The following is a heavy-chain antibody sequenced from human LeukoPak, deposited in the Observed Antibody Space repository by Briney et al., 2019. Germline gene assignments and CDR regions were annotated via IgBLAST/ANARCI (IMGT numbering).Heavy chain of an antibody. CDR1: GFIFSTHG. CDR3: ARPRIALPATSYFDY. Sequence: PGRSLRLSCAASGFIFSTHGMHWVRQAPGKGLEWVTFISYDGTNRYYADSVKGRFTISRDNSKNTLSLQMNSLREEDTAIYYCARPRIALPATSYFDYWGQGTLVTVSS. D-gene: IGHD6-13*01. CDR2: ISYDGTNR. V-gene: IGHV3-33*05. J-gene: IGHJ4*02.